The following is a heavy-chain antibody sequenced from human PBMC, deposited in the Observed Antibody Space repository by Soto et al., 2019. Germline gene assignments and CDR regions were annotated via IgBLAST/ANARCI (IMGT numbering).Heavy chain of an antibody. D-gene: IGHD3-22*01. CDR1: GGSISSYY. Sequence: SETLSLTCTVSGGSISSYYWSWIRQPPGKGLEWIGYIYYSGSTNYNPSLKSRVTISVDTSKNQFSLKLSSVTAADTAVYYCARGSGSGYYLGHWFDPWGQGTLVTVSS. J-gene: IGHJ5*02. CDR3: ARGSGSGYYLGHWFDP. CDR2: IYYSGST. V-gene: IGHV4-59*01.